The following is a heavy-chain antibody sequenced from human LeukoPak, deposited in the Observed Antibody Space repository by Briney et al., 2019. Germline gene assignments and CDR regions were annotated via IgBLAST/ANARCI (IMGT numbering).Heavy chain of an antibody. V-gene: IGHV3-66*02. D-gene: IGHD3-22*01. J-gene: IGHJ3*02. CDR1: GFTVSSNY. CDR2: LYSGGST. Sequence: GGSLRLSCAASGFTVSSNYMGWVCQAPGKGLEWVSVLYSGGSTYYPDSVKGRFTISRDNSQNTLYLQMDSLRAEDTALYYCARLYDSSGYGAFDIWGQGTMVAVSS. CDR3: ARLYDSSGYGAFDI.